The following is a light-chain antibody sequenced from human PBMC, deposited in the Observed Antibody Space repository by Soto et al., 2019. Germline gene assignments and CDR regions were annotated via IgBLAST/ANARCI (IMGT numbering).Light chain of an antibody. V-gene: IGKV1-5*03. CDR3: QQYNSYWVT. J-gene: IGKJ2*01. CDR2: KAS. CDR1: QSISSW. Sequence: DIQMTQSPSTLSASVGDRVTISCRASQSISSWLAWYQQKPGKAPKLLIYKASSLESGVPSRFSGSGSGTEFTLTISSLQHDDFATYYCQQYNSYWVTFGQGTKLEI.